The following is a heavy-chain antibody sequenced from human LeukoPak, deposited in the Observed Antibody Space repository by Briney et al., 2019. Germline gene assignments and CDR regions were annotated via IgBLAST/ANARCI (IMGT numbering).Heavy chain of an antibody. J-gene: IGHJ4*02. V-gene: IGHV3-23*01. D-gene: IGHD5-18*01. Sequence: PGGSLRLSCAASGFTFSSYSMGWVRQAPGKGLEWVSAITGTGDNTYYADSVRGRFTVSRDNSRNTLYLQMNSLRAEDTAMYYCAKYQGYTLYYWGQGTLVTVSS. CDR1: GFTFSSYS. CDR2: ITGTGDNT. CDR3: AKYQGYTLYY.